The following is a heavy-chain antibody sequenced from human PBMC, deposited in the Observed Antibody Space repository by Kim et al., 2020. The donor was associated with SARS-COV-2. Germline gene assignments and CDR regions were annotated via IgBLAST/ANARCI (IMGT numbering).Heavy chain of an antibody. CDR3: ARSPTYYYDSSGYHFDY. D-gene: IGHD3-22*01. J-gene: IGHJ4*01. Sequence: SETLSLTCTVSGYSISSGYYWGWIRQPPGKGLEWIGSIYHSGSTYYNPSLKSRVTISVDTSKNQFSLKLSSVTAADTAVYYCARSPTYYYDSSGYHFDY. V-gene: IGHV4-38-2*02. CDR2: IYHSGST. CDR1: GYSISSGYY.